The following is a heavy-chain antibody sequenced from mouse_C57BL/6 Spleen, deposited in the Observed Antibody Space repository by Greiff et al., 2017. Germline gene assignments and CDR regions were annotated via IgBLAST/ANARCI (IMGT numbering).Heavy chain of an antibody. D-gene: IGHD1-1*01. Sequence: QVQLQQPGAELVMPGASVKLSCKASGYTFTSYWMHWVKQRPGQGLEWIGEIDPSDSYTNYNQKFKGKSTLTVDKSSSTAYMQLSSLTSEDSAVXYCALYGSSSWFAYWGQGTLVTVSA. V-gene: IGHV1-69*01. CDR2: IDPSDSYT. CDR3: ALYGSSSWFAY. J-gene: IGHJ3*01. CDR1: GYTFTSYW.